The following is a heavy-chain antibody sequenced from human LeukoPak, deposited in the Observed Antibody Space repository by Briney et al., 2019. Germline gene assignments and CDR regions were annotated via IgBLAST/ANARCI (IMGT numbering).Heavy chain of an antibody. CDR1: GGSIYTYY. CDR3: ARVNRAVAAALDY. V-gene: IGHV4-59*01. D-gene: IGHD6-13*01. J-gene: IGHJ4*02. Sequence: PSETLSLTCSVSGGSIYTYYGSWIRQSPGKGLEWIGYIYHSGSTNYNPSLKSRVTISVDTSKNQFSLKLSSVTAADTAVYYCARVNRAVAAALDYWGQGTLVTVSS. CDR2: IYHSGST.